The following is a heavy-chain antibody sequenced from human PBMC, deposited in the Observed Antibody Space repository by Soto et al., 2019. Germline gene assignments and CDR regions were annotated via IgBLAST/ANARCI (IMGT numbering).Heavy chain of an antibody. V-gene: IGHV3-23*01. Sequence: GGSLRLSCAASGFTFSSHAMSWVRQAPGKGLEWVSLISGSGGTIYYADSVKGRFTISRDNSKNTLYLQVNSLRAEDTAVYYCAKDPRNDYWGQGTLVTVSS. CDR2: ISGSGGTI. CDR1: GFTFSSHA. J-gene: IGHJ4*02. CDR3: AKDPRNDY.